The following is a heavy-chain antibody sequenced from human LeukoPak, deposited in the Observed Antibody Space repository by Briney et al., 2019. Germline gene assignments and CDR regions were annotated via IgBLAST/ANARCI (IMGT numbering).Heavy chain of an antibody. J-gene: IGHJ4*02. CDR1: GFTFSSYW. Sequence: GGSLRLSCAASGFTFSSYWMNWARQAPGKGLQWVSAISGSGDNTYYADSVKGRFTISRDNSKNMLYLQMNSLRAEDTAVYYCAKWKYSNSGIDDYWGQGTLVTVSS. CDR3: AKWKYSNSGIDDY. V-gene: IGHV3-23*01. D-gene: IGHD6-6*01. CDR2: ISGSGDNT.